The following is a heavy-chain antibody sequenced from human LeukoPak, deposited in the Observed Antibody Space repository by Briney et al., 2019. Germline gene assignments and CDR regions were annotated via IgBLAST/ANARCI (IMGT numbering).Heavy chain of an antibody. V-gene: IGHV3-30-3*01. J-gene: IGHJ4*02. CDR3: ARAYDFWSGYYYFDY. Sequence: GGSLRLSCAASGFTFSNYAMSWVRQAPGKGLEWVAVISYDGSNKYYADSVKGRFTISRDNSKNTLYLQMNSLRAEDTAVYYCARAYDFWSGYYYFDYWGQGTPVTVSS. CDR1: GFTFSNYA. CDR2: ISYDGSNK. D-gene: IGHD3-3*01.